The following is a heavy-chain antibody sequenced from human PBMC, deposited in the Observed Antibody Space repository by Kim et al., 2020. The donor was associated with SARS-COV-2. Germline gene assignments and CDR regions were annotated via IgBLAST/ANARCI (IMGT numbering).Heavy chain of an antibody. CDR2: INHSGST. Sequence: SETLSLTCAVYGGSFSGYYWSWIRQPPGKGLEWIGEINHSGSTNYNPSLKSRVTISVDTSKNQFSLKLSSVTAADTAVYYCASYYYPRLGYYYYYYMDVWGKGTTVTVSS. CDR1: GGSFSGYY. CDR3: ASYYYPRLGYYYYYYMDV. J-gene: IGHJ6*03. V-gene: IGHV4-34*01. D-gene: IGHD3-10*01.